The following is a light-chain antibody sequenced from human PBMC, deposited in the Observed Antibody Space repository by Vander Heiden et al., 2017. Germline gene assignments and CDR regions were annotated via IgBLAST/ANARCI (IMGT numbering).Light chain of an antibody. CDR2: EVN. Sequence: SALTQPASVSGSPGQSITISCTGTRSDIGGYNYVSWYQQRPGKAPKLIIYEVNNRPAGVSDRFSGSKSGNTASLSISGLQGEDEAYYYCSSYSGSTTPVVFGGGTKLTVL. CDR1: RSDIGGYNY. V-gene: IGLV2-14*01. J-gene: IGLJ2*01. CDR3: SSYSGSTTPVV.